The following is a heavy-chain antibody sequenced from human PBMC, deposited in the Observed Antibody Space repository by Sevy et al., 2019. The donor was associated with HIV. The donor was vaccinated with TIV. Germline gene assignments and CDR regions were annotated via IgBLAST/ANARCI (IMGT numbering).Heavy chain of an antibody. CDR2: FDPEDGVT. Sequence: ASVKVSCKVSGYTLTQLSMNWVRQAPGKGLEWMGSFDPEDGVTIYAQKFQGRVTMTEDRSTDTAYMDLSSLRSEDTAVYYCATTKDYYESSGYPFDYWGQGTLVTVSS. V-gene: IGHV1-24*01. J-gene: IGHJ4*02. CDR3: ATTKDYYESSGYPFDY. D-gene: IGHD3-22*01. CDR1: GYTLTQLS.